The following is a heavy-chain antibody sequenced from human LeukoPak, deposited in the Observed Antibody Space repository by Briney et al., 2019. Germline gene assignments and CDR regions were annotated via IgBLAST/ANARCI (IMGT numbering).Heavy chain of an antibody. Sequence: SETLSLTCTVSGGSISSYYWSWIRQPPGKGLEWIGYIYYSGSTNYNPSLKSRVTISVDTSKNQFSLKLSSVTAADTAVYYCAATQGGGYSYGLDGFFDYWGQGTLVTVSS. D-gene: IGHD5-18*01. V-gene: IGHV4-59*12. J-gene: IGHJ4*02. CDR1: GGSISSYY. CDR2: IYYSGST. CDR3: AATQGGGYSYGLDGFFDY.